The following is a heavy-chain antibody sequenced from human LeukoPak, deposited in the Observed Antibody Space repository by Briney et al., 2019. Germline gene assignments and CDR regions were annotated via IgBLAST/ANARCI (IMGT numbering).Heavy chain of an antibody. CDR1: GGSISSGDYY. V-gene: IGHV4-30-4*01. Sequence: PSETLSLTCTVSGGSISSGDYYWSWIRQPPGKGLEWIGYIYYSGSTYYNPSLKSRVTISVDTSKNQFSLKLSSVTAADTAVYYCARVYKWGYQLLYYLDYWGQGTLVTVSS. D-gene: IGHD2-2*01. CDR3: ARVYKWGYQLLYYLDY. J-gene: IGHJ4*02. CDR2: IYYSGST.